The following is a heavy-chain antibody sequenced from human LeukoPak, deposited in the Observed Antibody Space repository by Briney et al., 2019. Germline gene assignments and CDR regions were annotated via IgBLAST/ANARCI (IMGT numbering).Heavy chain of an antibody. CDR3: ARDWYRSSVSGSSWYFDL. Sequence: SETLSLTCIVAGGSISRSDYYWSWIRQPPGKGLEWIGYIYYSGSTNYNPSLKSRVTISVDTSKNQFSLKLSSVTAADTAVYYCARDWYRSSVSGSSWYFDLWGRGTLVTVSS. CDR2: IYYSGST. D-gene: IGHD3-22*01. J-gene: IGHJ2*01. CDR1: GGSISRSDYY. V-gene: IGHV4-61*08.